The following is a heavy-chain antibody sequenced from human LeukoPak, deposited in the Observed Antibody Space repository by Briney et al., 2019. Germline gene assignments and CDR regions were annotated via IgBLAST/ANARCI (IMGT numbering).Heavy chain of an antibody. CDR3: ARGGLVVAATIDY. Sequence: ASVKVSCKASGYTFTSYAMHWVRQAPGQRLEWMGWINAGNGNTKYSQKFQGRVTITRDTSASTAYMELSSLRSEDTAVYYRARGGLVVAATIDYRGQGTLVTVSS. J-gene: IGHJ4*02. CDR1: GYTFTSYA. CDR2: INAGNGNT. V-gene: IGHV1-3*01. D-gene: IGHD2-15*01.